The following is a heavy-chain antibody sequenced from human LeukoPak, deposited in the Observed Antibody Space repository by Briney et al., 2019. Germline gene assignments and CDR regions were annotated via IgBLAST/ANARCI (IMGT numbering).Heavy chain of an antibody. J-gene: IGHJ4*02. CDR2: IIPIFGTA. V-gene: IGHV1-69*13. Sequence: ASVKVSCKASGGTFSSYAISWVRQAPGQGLEWMGGIIPIFGTANYAQKFQGRVTITADESTSTAYMELSSLRSEDTAVYYCAGLSVVVAAPYFDYWGQGTLVTVSS. CDR3: AGLSVVVAAPYFDY. D-gene: IGHD2-15*01. CDR1: GGTFSSYA.